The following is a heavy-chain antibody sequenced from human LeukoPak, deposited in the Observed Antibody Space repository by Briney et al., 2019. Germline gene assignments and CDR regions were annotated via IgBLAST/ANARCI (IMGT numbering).Heavy chain of an antibody. CDR2: IRSKAYGGTT. Sequence: GGSLRLSCTASGFTFGDYVMSWVRQAPGKGLEWVGFIRSKAYGGTTKNAASVKGRFTISRDDSRSIAYLQMNSLKTEDTAVYYCARADWDTAMIDYWGQGTVVTVSS. CDR1: GFTFGDYV. V-gene: IGHV3-49*04. CDR3: ARADWDTAMIDY. D-gene: IGHD5-18*01. J-gene: IGHJ4*02.